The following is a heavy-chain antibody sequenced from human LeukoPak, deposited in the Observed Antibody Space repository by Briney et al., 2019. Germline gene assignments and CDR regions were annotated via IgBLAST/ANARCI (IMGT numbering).Heavy chain of an antibody. CDR2: ISAYNGNT. CDR3: ARVGYLRNDY. J-gene: IGHJ4*02. V-gene: IGHV1-18*01. CDR1: GYTLTELS. D-gene: IGHD6-13*01. Sequence: ASVKVSCKVSGYTLTELSMHWVRQAPGQGLEWMGWISAYNGNTNYAQKLQGRVTMTTDTSTSTAYMELRSLRSDDTAVYYCARVGYLRNDYWGQGILVTVSS.